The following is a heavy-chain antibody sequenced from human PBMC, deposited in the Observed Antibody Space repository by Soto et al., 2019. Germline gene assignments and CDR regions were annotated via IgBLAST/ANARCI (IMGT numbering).Heavy chain of an antibody. Sequence: EVQLVESGGGLVQPGGSRRLSCAASEFRFSSYSMNWVRQAPGKGLEWLSYISSTSSTIFYADSVEGRFTISRDNAKNTVFLQMSSLRDEDAAVYYCARVGGSYSTGFDSWGRGTLVTVSS. J-gene: IGHJ4*02. D-gene: IGHD1-26*01. CDR2: ISSTSSTI. CDR1: EFRFSSYS. CDR3: ARVGGSYSTGFDS. V-gene: IGHV3-48*02.